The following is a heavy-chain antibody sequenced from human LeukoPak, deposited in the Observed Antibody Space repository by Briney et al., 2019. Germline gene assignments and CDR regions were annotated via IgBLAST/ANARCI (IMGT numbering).Heavy chain of an antibody. D-gene: IGHD1-7*01. J-gene: IGHJ4*02. CDR1: GYTFTTYD. CDR3: ARATENYSLDS. V-gene: IGHV1-8*03. CDR2: INPRSGDS. Sequence: ASVKVPCKASGYTFTTYDIHWVRQATGQGFQWMGWINPRSGDSGYPQKFQGRVTITRDTSISTSYMELSSLTSEDTAVYYCARATENYSLDSWGQGTLVTVSS.